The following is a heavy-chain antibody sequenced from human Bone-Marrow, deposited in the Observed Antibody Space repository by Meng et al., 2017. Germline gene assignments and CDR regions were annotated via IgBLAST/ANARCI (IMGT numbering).Heavy chain of an antibody. CDR3: ARVHFDY. Sequence: VPTVDSWQGRFQPGWPRRLSSAAPVFTFRSNWMHWVRQAPGKGLVWVSRINSDGSSTSYADSVKGRFTISRENSKNTLYLQMNSLRAEDTAVYYCARVHFDYWGQGTLVTVSS. J-gene: IGHJ4*02. CDR2: INSDGSST. CDR1: VFTFRSNW. V-gene: IGHV3-74*01.